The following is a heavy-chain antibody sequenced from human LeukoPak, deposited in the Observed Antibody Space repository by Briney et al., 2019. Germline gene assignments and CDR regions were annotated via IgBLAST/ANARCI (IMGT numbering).Heavy chain of an antibody. V-gene: IGHV1-24*01. Sequence: GASVKVSCKVSGYTLTELSMHWVRQAPGKGLEWMGGFDPEDGETIYAQKFQGRVTMTEDTSTDTAYVELSSLRSEDTAVYYCARVGRSGYYYVFDYWGQGTLVTVSS. CDR2: FDPEDGET. CDR3: ARVGRSGYYYVFDY. J-gene: IGHJ4*02. CDR1: GYTLTELS. D-gene: IGHD3-22*01.